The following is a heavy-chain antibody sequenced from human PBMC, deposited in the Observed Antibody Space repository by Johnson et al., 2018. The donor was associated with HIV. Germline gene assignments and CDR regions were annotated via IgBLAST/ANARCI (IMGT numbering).Heavy chain of an antibody. CDR3: AKPYYYDSSDAFDI. V-gene: IGHV3-9*01. Sequence: LRLSCAASGFTFDDFAMHWVRQAPGKGLEWVSGISWDSGSIVYADSVKGRFTISRDNAKNSLYLQMNSLRAEDTALYYCAKPYYYDSSDAFDIWGQGTMVTVSS. D-gene: IGHD3-22*01. CDR2: ISWDSGSI. J-gene: IGHJ3*02. CDR1: GFTFDDFA.